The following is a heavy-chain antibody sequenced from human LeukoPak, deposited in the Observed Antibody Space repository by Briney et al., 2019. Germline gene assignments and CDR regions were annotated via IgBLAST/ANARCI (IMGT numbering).Heavy chain of an antibody. CDR2: IYHSGST. D-gene: IGHD2-2*01. J-gene: IGHJ4*02. Sequence: SETLSLTCTVSGGSISSSSYYWGWIRQPPGKGLEWIGSIYHSGSTYYNPSLKSRVTISVDTSKNQFSLKLSSVTAADTAVYYCARHPDCSSTSCPFDYWGQGTLVTVSS. CDR3: ARHPDCSSTSCPFDY. V-gene: IGHV4-39*01. CDR1: GGSISSSSYY.